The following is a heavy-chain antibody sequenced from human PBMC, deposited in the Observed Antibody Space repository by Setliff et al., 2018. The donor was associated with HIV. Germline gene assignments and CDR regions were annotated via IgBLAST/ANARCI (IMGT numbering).Heavy chain of an antibody. CDR3: VRHVWSDDFLVPGWFDS. J-gene: IGHJ5*01. Sequence: SETLSLTCTVSGGSIINSRYFWGWIRQPPGQGLEWIGSVYYSGITYYSSSLKSRVTVSVETSRIQFSLKLTSVTAADTAVYKCVRHVWSDDFLVPGWFDSWSQGTLVTVS. CDR1: GGSIINSRYF. V-gene: IGHV4-39*01. CDR2: VYYSGIT. D-gene: IGHD3-3*01.